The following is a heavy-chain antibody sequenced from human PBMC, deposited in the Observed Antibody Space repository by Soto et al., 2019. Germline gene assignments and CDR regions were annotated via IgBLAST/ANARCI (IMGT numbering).Heavy chain of an antibody. J-gene: IGHJ5*02. D-gene: IGHD2-15*01. CDR3: ASRLRSGYCSGGTCNNGFDP. CDR1: CGSISSIIYY. CDR2: IYYSGSS. Sequence: SETLSLTCTVSCGSISSIIYYCGWIRQPPGKGLEWIGSIYYSGSSYYNPSLKSRLTISVDTSKNQFSLKLSSVTAADTAVYYCASRLRSGYCSGGTCNNGFDPWGQGTLVTVSS. V-gene: IGHV4-39*01.